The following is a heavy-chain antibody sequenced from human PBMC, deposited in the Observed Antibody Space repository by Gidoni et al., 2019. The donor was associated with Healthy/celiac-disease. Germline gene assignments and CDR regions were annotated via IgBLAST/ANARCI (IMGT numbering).Heavy chain of an antibody. CDR3: ARGAPHTFDIVVVPAAIPDYCYGMDV. V-gene: IGHV3-11*01. CDR1: GFTFSAHY. CDR2: ISSSGSTI. D-gene: IGHD2-2*02. J-gene: IGHJ6*02. Sequence: QVQLVESGGGLVKPGGSPRLSCPASGFTFSAHYMRRIRLAPWKGLEWVTYISSSGSTIAYADSVKGRFTISRDNAKNSLYLQMNGLRAEDTAVYYCARGAPHTFDIVVVPAAIPDYCYGMDVWGQGTTVTVSS.